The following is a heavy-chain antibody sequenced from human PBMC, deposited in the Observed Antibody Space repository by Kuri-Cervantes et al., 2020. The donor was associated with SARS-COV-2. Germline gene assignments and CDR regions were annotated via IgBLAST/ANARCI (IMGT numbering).Heavy chain of an antibody. Sequence: GESLKISCKGSGYSFTSYWIGWVRQMPGKGLEWMGIIYPGDSDTRYSPSFQGQVTISADKSISTAYLQWSSLKASDTAMYYCARRGGVVTAYYYYGTDVWGQGTTVTVSS. CDR1: GYSFTSYW. CDR2: IYPGDSDT. CDR3: ARRGGVVTAYYYYGTDV. J-gene: IGHJ6*02. V-gene: IGHV5-51*01. D-gene: IGHD2-21*02.